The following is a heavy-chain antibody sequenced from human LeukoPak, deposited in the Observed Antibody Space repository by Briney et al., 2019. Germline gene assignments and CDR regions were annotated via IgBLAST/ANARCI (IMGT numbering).Heavy chain of an antibody. Sequence: SVKVSCKASGGTFISYTISWVRQAPGQGLEWMGRIIPILGIANYAQKFQGRVTITADKSTSTAYMELSSLRSEDTAVYYCASSSWYYDSSGPTGFDPWGQGTLVTVSS. D-gene: IGHD3-22*01. CDR3: ASSSWYYDSSGPTGFDP. CDR1: GGTFISYT. CDR2: IIPILGIA. V-gene: IGHV1-69*02. J-gene: IGHJ5*02.